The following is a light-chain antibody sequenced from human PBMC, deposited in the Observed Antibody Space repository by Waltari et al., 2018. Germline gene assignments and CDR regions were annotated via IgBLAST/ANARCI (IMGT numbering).Light chain of an antibody. CDR3: ATWDDRMNGHWV. CDR1: SSNIGDNL. V-gene: IGLV1-44*01. CDR2: RND. Sequence: QSVLTQSPSASGTPGQRVTISCSGSSSNIGDNLVNWYQQLPGKAPKLLIYRNDQRPSGVPDRFSASKSGTSASLAISGLQSEDEADYYCATWDDRMNGHWVFGGGTKVTVL. J-gene: IGLJ3*02.